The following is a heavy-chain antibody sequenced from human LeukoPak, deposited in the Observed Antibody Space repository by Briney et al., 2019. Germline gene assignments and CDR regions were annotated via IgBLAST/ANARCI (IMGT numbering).Heavy chain of an antibody. CDR2: INHSVST. V-gene: IGHV4-34*01. Sequence: SETLSLTCAVYGGSFSGYYWSWIRQPPGKGLEWIGEINHSVSTNYNPSLKSRVTISVDTSKNQFSLKLSSVTAADTAVYYCARLRPVRESIAVAGTWLVYWGQGTLVTVSS. CDR3: ARLRPVRESIAVAGTWLVY. CDR1: GGSFSGYY. D-gene: IGHD6-19*01. J-gene: IGHJ4*02.